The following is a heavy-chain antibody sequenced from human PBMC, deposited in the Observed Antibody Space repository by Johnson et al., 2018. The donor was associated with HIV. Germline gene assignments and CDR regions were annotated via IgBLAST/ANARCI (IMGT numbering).Heavy chain of an antibody. CDR1: AFTFCRCG. Sequence: VQLVESGGGVVQSGGSLRLSCAASAFTFCRCGMHWVRQAPGRGLEWVSGINWNGGSTGYADSVKGRFTISRDNAKKSLYLQMNSLGVEDTALYYCARTKGAYDALDIWGQGTMVTVSS. D-gene: IGHD2-8*01. V-gene: IGHV3-20*04. CDR3: ARTKGAYDALDI. J-gene: IGHJ3*02. CDR2: INWNGGST.